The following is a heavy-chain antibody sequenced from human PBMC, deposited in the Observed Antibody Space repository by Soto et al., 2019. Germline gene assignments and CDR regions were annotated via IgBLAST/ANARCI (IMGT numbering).Heavy chain of an antibody. CDR3: AKDQEGSGSHWLGYNYYGMDV. Sequence: GGSLRLSCEASGFTISDYYMSWIRQAPGKGLEWVSYISSVWTTTYYADSVKGRFSISMDNAKNSLYLQMNSLRAEDTAVYFCAKDQEGSGSHWLGYNYYGMDVWGQGTTVTVSS. CDR1: GFTISDYY. V-gene: IGHV3-11*01. CDR2: ISSVWTTT. D-gene: IGHD3-10*01. J-gene: IGHJ6*02.